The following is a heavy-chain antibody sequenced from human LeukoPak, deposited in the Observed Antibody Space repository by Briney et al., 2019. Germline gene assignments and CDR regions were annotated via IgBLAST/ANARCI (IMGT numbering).Heavy chain of an antibody. J-gene: IGHJ4*02. CDR1: GFTFSDYY. CDR2: ISSSGSTI. D-gene: IGHD1-26*01. V-gene: IGHV3-11*01. Sequence: GGSLRLSCAASGFTFSDYYMSWIRQAPGKRLEWVSYISSSGSTIYYALSVKGRFTISRDNNKNSLYLQMHSLRAEDTAVYYCARRSGSYFSDFDYWGQGTLVTVSS. CDR3: ARRSGSYFSDFDY.